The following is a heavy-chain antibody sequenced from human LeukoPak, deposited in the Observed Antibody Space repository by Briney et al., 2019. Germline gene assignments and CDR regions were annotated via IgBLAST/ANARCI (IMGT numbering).Heavy chain of an antibody. J-gene: IGHJ1*01. CDR2: ISGSGGNT. CDR3: ASREFSSGRPEYFQH. V-gene: IGHV3-23*01. D-gene: IGHD6-19*01. CDR1: GFTFSSYA. Sequence: GGSLRLSCAASGFTFSSYAMSWVRQAPGKGLEWVSAISGSGGNTYYADSVKGRFTISRDNAKNSLYLQMNSLRAEDTAVYYCASREFSSGRPEYFQHWGQGTLVTVSS.